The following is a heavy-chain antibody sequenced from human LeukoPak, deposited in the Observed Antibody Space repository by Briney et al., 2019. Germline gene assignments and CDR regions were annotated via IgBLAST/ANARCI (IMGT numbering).Heavy chain of an antibody. CDR3: ARGVSNYGDYGRELNY. Sequence: GGSLRLSCVASGFTFTSDAMNWVRQAPGKGLEWVSSTVSRGTTQYADSVKGRFTVSRDNSKNTLCLQMNSLRAEDTAVYYCARGVSNYGDYGRELNYWGQGTLVTVSS. J-gene: IGHJ4*02. CDR1: GFTFTSDA. V-gene: IGHV3-23*01. D-gene: IGHD4-17*01. CDR2: TVSRGTT.